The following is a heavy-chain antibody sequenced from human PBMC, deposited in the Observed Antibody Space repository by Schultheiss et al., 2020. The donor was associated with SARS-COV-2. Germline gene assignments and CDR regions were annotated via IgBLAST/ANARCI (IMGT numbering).Heavy chain of an antibody. D-gene: IGHD6-13*01. CDR3: AQAASGRGHEYY. CDR2: IKEDGSEK. Sequence: GESLKISCAASGFSFSTYWMSWARQAPGKGLEWVATIKEDGSEKYYVDSVKGRFTISRDNAKQSLYLQMNNLRAEDTAVYHCAQAASGRGHEYYWGQGSLVTVSS. CDR1: GFSFSTYW. V-gene: IGHV3-7*03. J-gene: IGHJ4*02.